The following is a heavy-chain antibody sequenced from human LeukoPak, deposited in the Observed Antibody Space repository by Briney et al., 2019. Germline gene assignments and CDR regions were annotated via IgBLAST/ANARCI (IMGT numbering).Heavy chain of an antibody. V-gene: IGHV3-15*01. CDR2: IKFKGDGTI. D-gene: IGHD1-14*01. CDR1: GFTFTNAW. Sequence: PGGSLRLSCVASGFTFTNAWMTWVRPAPGKGLEGVGRIKFKGDGTIDYAPPVKGRFTISRDDSKDTLYLQMNSLKTEDTAVYYCAAGMGKTDTDYWGQGVLVTVSS. CDR3: AAGMGKTDTDY. J-gene: IGHJ4*02.